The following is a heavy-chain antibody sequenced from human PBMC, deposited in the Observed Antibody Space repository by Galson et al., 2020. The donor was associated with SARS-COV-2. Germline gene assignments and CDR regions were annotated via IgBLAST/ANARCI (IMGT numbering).Heavy chain of an antibody. D-gene: IGHD6-19*01. Sequence: GSLRLSCAASGFTFNNYAMSWVRQAPGKGLEWVSSISGSGSNTYYADSVKGRFTMSRDNSKNTLYLQMNSLRTEDTAIYYCAKDGGGWYTSGWYYFDYWGQGTLVTVSS. CDR1: GFTFNNYA. CDR2: ISGSGSNT. J-gene: IGHJ4*02. V-gene: IGHV3-23*01. CDR3: AKDGGGWYTSGWYYFDY.